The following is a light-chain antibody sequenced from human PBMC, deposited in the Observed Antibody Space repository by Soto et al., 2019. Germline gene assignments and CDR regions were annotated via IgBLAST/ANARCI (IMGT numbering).Light chain of an antibody. CDR1: QSVGTY. CDR2: GAS. J-gene: IGKJ4*01. V-gene: IGKV3-20*01. CDR3: QQYVSIPLT. Sequence: EIMLSQYPGKLSSSKGERATLSSMASQSVGTYLAWYQQKPGQAPRLLIYGASSRATGIPDRFSGSGSGTDVTLTSSSLEPEDSAVYSCQQYVSIPLTVGGGSKVDVK.